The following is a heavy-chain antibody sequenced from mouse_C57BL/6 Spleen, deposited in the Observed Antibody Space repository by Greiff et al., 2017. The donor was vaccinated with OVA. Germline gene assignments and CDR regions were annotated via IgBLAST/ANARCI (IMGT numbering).Heavy chain of an antibody. Sequence: QVQLQQPGAELVKPGASVKMSCKASGYTFTSYWITWVKQRPGQGLEWLGDIYPGSGSTNYNEKFKSKATLTVDTSSSTAYMQLSSLTSEDSAVYYCAREGLRQGPTLYAMDYGGQGTSVTVSS. CDR3: AREGLRQGPTLYAMDY. J-gene: IGHJ4*01. V-gene: IGHV1-55*01. D-gene: IGHD2-4*01. CDR1: GYTFTSYW. CDR2: IYPGSGST.